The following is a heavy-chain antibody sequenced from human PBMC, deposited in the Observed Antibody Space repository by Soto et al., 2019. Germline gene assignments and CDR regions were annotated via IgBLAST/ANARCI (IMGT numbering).Heavy chain of an antibody. CDR1: GGSFSGYY. D-gene: IGHD3-22*01. Sequence: SETLSLTCAVYGGSFSGYYWSWIRQPPGKGLEWIGEINHSGSTNYNPSLKSRVTISVDTSKNQFSLKLSSVTAADTAVYYCARHTYYYDSSGYYSTNWFDPWGQGTLVTVSS. J-gene: IGHJ5*02. CDR3: ARHTYYYDSSGYYSTNWFDP. V-gene: IGHV4-34*01. CDR2: INHSGST.